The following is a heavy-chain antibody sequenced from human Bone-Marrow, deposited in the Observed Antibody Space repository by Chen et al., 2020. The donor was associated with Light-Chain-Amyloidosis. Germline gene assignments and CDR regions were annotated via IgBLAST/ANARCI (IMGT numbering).Heavy chain of an antibody. V-gene: IGHV5-51*01. J-gene: IGHJ4*02. CDR2: IYPDDSDA. Sequence: MGVIYPDDSDARYSPSFEGQVTILADKSITTAYLQWRSLKASDTAMYYCARRRDGYNFDYWGQGTLVTVSS. D-gene: IGHD5-12*01. CDR3: ARRRDGYNFDY.